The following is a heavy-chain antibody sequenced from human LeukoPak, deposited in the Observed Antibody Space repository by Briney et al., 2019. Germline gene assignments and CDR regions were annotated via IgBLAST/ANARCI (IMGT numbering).Heavy chain of an antibody. Sequence: AGGSLRLSCAASGFMFDDYDMHWVRQAPGKGLEWVSGISWNSGRIGYADSVKGRFTISRDSAKNSLYLQMNSLRTEDTALYYCAKDISRSSSFYLAFDYWGQGTLVTVSS. V-gene: IGHV3-9*01. CDR2: ISWNSGRI. J-gene: IGHJ4*02. D-gene: IGHD6-13*01. CDR1: GFMFDDYD. CDR3: AKDISRSSSFYLAFDY.